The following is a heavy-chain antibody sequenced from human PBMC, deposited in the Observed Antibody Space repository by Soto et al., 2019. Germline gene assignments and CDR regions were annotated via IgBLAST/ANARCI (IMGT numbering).Heavy chain of an antibody. J-gene: IGHJ6*02. CDR2: SSGSGGST. CDR1: GFNFSSYA. V-gene: IGHV3-23*01. Sequence: VQLLESGGGLVQPGGSLRLSCAASGFNFSSYAMSWVRQAPGKGLEWVSASSGSGGSTYYADAVKGRFTISRDNSKSTLYLQMNSLGAEDTAVYYCAKRQTRGGGSSPYYADGMDDWGQGTTVTVSS. D-gene: IGHD6-6*01. CDR3: AKRQTRGGGSSPYYADGMDD.